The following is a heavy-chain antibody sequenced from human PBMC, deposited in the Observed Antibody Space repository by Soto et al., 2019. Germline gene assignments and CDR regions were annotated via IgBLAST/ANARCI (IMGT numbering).Heavy chain of an antibody. CDR1: GFTFSSYA. J-gene: IGHJ3*02. V-gene: IGHV3-23*01. Sequence: PGGFLRLSCAASGFTFSSYAMSWVRQAPGKGLEWVSATRGSGGSTYYADSVKGRFTISRDNSKNTLYLQMNSLRAEDTAVYYCAKGSNFRWFDAFDIWGQGTMVTVSS. D-gene: IGHD2-15*01. CDR2: TRGSGGST. CDR3: AKGSNFRWFDAFDI.